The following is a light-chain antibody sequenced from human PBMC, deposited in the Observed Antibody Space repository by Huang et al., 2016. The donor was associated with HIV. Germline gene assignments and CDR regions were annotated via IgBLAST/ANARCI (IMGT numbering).Light chain of an antibody. CDR3: QQFNNYPLT. CDR2: AAS. J-gene: IGKJ4*01. CDR1: QGISSF. V-gene: IGKV1-9*01. Sequence: IQLTQSPSSLSASVGDRVTITCRASQGISSFLALYQQNPGKAPKLLMYAASTLHSGVPLRFSGSGSGTDFTLTISSLQPEDFATYYCQQFNNYPLTFGGGTKVEIK.